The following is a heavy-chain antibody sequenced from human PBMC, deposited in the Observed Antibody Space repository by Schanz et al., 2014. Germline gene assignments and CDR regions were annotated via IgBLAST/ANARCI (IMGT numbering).Heavy chain of an antibody. Sequence: EVQLVESGGGVVQPGGSLRLSCAASGFAFDTYWMSWVRQAPGKGLEWVANIKHDGSEKYYVDSVKGRFTISRDNAKNSMYLEMNSLRAEDTAVFYCARVGGTYYDFWSGVPPTVMHDGFDIWGQGTMVTVS. CDR1: GFAFDTYW. D-gene: IGHD3-3*01. CDR3: ARVGGTYYDFWSGVPPTVMHDGFDI. V-gene: IGHV3-7*01. J-gene: IGHJ3*02. CDR2: IKHDGSEK.